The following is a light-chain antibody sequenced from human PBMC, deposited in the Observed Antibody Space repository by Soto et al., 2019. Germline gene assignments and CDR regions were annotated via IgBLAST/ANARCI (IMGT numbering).Light chain of an antibody. CDR2: DVS. V-gene: IGKV3-11*01. J-gene: IGKJ4*01. CDR1: QSVTKY. Sequence: PGERATLSCRASQSVTKYLAWYQQKPGQALRLLIYDVSKRATGIPARFSGSGSETAFTLTISSLEPGDFAVYYCHQRSNWPLTFGGGTKLEIK. CDR3: HQRSNWPLT.